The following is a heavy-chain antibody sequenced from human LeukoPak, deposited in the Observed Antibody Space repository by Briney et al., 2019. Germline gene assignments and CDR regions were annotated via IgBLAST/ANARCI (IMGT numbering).Heavy chain of an antibody. CDR2: ISANGAKT. D-gene: IGHD2-8*01. V-gene: IGHV3-23*01. J-gene: IGHJ4*02. CDR1: GFSFNIYA. Sequence: GGSLRLSCAASGFSFNIYAMIWVRQAPGKGLEWVSGISANGAKTYNGDNVKGRVIISRDNFKNTVYLHMNGLRAEDAAIYYCAKDRSVLKPDGIDYWGQGTLVTVSS. CDR3: AKDRSVLKPDGIDY.